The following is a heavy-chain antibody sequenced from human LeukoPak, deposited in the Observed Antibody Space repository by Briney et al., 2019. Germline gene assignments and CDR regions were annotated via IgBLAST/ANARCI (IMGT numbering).Heavy chain of an antibody. Sequence: SVKISCKASGYSFTTLAINWVRQAPGQGLEWMGWVSSSTGNPTYAQGFTGRFVFSVDTSVTTAYLQINNLKAEDTAVYYCARDARMDYWGQGTLVTVSS. CDR3: ARDARMDY. CDR1: GYSFTTLA. V-gene: IGHV7-4-1*02. J-gene: IGHJ4*02. D-gene: IGHD2/OR15-2a*01. CDR2: VSSSTGNP.